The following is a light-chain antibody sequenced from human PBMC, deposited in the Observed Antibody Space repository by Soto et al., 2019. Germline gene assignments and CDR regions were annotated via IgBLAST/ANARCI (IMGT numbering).Light chain of an antibody. V-gene: IGLV1-44*01. CDR2: TND. J-gene: IGLJ1*01. CDR3: AAWDDSLNGYV. CDR1: NTNIGSNS. Sequence: QSVLPQPPSASGTPRLRVTISCSGSNTNIGSNSVNWFQQVPGTAPKLLIYTNDQRPSGVPDRFSGSKSGTSASLAISGLQSEDEADYYCAAWDDSLNGYVFGSGTKLTVL.